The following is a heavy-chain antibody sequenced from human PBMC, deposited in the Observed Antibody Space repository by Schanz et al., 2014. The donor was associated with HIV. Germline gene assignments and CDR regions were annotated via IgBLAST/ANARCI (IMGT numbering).Heavy chain of an antibody. D-gene: IGHD5-18*01. CDR1: GYTFTNYF. CDR2: INPNSGDT. J-gene: IGHJ6*02. CDR3: ARDADLNELWPRDYYHYAMDV. V-gene: IGHV1-2*02. Sequence: QVQLVQSGAEVKKPGASVKVSCKASGYTFTNYFIHWVRQAPGQGLEWMGWINPNSGDTDYAQKFQGRVTMTRDTSINTAYMELSRLRSDDTAVYYCARDADLNELWPRDYYHYAMDVWGQGTTVIVSS.